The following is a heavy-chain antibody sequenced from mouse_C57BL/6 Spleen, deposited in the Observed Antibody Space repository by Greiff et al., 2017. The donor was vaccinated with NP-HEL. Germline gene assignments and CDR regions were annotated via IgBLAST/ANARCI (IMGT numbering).Heavy chain of an antibody. CDR1: GYTFTSYG. CDR2: IYPRSGNT. V-gene: IGHV1-81*01. Sequence: QVQLQQSGAELARPGASVKLSCKASGYTFTSYGISWVKQRTGQGLEWIGEIYPRSGNTYYNEKFKGKATLTADKSSSTAYMELRSLTSEDSAVYFCAREGGDGYYGAMDYWGQGTSVTVSS. J-gene: IGHJ4*01. CDR3: AREGGDGYYGAMDY. D-gene: IGHD2-3*01.